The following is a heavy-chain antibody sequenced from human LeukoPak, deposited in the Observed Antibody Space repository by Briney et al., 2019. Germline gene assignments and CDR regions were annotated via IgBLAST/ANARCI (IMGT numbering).Heavy chain of an antibody. CDR2: ISYDGSNK. CDR3: AKDRHPAMYYFDY. Sequence: PGGSLRLSCAASGFTFSSYGMHWVRQAPGKGLEWVAVISYDGSNKYYADSVKGRLTISRDNSKNTLYLQMNSLRAEDTAVYYCAKDRHPAMYYFDYWGQGTLVTVSS. J-gene: IGHJ4*02. CDR1: GFTFSSYG. V-gene: IGHV3-30*18.